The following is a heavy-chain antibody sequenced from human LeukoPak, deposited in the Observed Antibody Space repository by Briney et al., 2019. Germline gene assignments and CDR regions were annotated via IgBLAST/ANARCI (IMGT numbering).Heavy chain of an antibody. CDR2: IIPILGIA. Sequence: SVKVSCKASGGTFSSYAISWVRQAPGQGLEWMGRIIPILGIANYAQKFQGRVTITADKSTSTAYMELSSLRSEDTAVDYCARDFSWTGDYYYYGMDVWGQGATVTVSS. D-gene: IGHD3/OR15-3a*01. V-gene: IGHV1-69*04. CDR1: GGTFSSYA. J-gene: IGHJ6*02. CDR3: ARDFSWTGDYYYYGMDV.